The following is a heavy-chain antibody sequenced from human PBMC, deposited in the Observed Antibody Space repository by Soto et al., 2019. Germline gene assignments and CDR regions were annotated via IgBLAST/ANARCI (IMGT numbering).Heavy chain of an antibody. V-gene: IGHV3-20*01. J-gene: IGHJ6*03. CDR2: INWNGGST. CDR3: ARVGYDFWRGYSPSYFYMVA. CDR1: GFTFDDYG. Sequence: PGGSLRLSCAASGFTFDDYGMSWVRQAPGKGLEWVSGINWNGGSTGYADSVKGRFTISRDNAKNSLYLQMNSLRAEDTALYHCARVGYDFWRGYSPSYFYMVARGKGIT. D-gene: IGHD3-3*01.